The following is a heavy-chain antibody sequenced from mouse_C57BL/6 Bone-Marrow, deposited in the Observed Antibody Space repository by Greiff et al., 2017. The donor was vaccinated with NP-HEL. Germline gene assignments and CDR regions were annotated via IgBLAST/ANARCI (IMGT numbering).Heavy chain of an antibody. CDR2: IYPRSGNT. D-gene: IGHD1-1*01. Sequence: QVQLQRSGAELVRRGGGVKRAGNEPCGPSPLYVWARLRSPPFPCLDWIGEIYPRSGNTYYNEKFKGKATLTADKSSSTAYMELRSLTSEDSAVYFCARDYGRDYWGQGTTLTVSS. CDR1: CGPSPLYV. CDR3: ARDYGRDY. V-gene: IGHV1-81*01. J-gene: IGHJ2*01.